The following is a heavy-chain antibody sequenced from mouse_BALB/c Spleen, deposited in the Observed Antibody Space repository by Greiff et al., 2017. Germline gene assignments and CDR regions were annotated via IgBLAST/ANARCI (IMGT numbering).Heavy chain of an antibody. CDR1: GYSITSDYA. V-gene: IGHV3-2*02. J-gene: IGHJ1*01. CDR3: ASSYYYGSSYWYFDV. D-gene: IGHD1-1*01. Sequence: EVKLVESGPGLVKPSQSLSLTCTVTGYSITSDYAWNWIRQFPGNKLEWMGYISYSGSTSYNPSLKSRISITRDTSKNQFFLQLNSVTTEDTATYYCASSYYYGSSYWYFDVWGAGTTVTVSS. CDR2: ISYSGST.